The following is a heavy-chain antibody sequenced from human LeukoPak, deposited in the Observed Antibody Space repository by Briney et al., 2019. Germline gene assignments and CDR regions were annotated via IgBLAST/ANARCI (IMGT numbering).Heavy chain of an antibody. V-gene: IGHV3-21*06. CDR3: VRGCNRASCPYYFDS. Sequence: GESLTISCKGSGYSFTSYWIGWVRQMPGKGLEWVSSISSSSSYIYYADSVKGRFTISRDNAENSLYLQMNSLRVEDTAVYYCVRGCNRASCPYYFDSWAGGTLVTVSS. CDR1: GYSFTSYW. CDR2: ISSSSSYI. J-gene: IGHJ4*02. D-gene: IGHD2/OR15-2a*01.